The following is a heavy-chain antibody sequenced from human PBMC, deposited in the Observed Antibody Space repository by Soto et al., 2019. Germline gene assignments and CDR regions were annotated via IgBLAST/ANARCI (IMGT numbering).Heavy chain of an antibody. CDR2: FYYSGST. Sequence: ETRSLTCTVSGGSIXSSSFYWGWIRKSPGKGLEWIGSFYYSGSTYYSPSLRSRVTISGDTSRKQISLRLSSVTAADTAVYYCARISVASRYMDVSGKGTTVTVSS. CDR1: GGSIXSSSFY. V-gene: IGHV4-39*01. J-gene: IGHJ6*03. CDR3: ARISVASRYMDV. D-gene: IGHD2-15*01.